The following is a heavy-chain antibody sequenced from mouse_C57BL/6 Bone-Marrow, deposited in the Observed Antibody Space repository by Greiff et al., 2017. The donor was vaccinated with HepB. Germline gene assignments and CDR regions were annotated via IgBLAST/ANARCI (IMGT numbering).Heavy chain of an antibody. CDR2: IRNKANNHAT. Sequence: EVMLVESGGGLVQPGGSMKLSCAASGFTFSDAWMDWVRQSPEKGLEWVAEIRNKANNHATYYAESVKGRFTISRDDSKSSVYLQMNSLRAEDTGIYYCTRSHYYGSSYWYFDVWGTGTTVTVSS. D-gene: IGHD1-1*01. V-gene: IGHV6-6*01. CDR1: GFTFSDAW. J-gene: IGHJ1*03. CDR3: TRSHYYGSSYWYFDV.